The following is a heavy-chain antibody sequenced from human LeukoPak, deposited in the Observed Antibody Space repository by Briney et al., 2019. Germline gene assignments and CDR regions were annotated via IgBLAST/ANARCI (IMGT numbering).Heavy chain of an antibody. CDR1: GFTFNSYG. D-gene: IGHD3-22*01. J-gene: IGHJ4*02. CDR2: IRHDGTNK. V-gene: IGHV3-30*02. CDR3: GRDVSDTVVVITHNFDF. Sequence: GGSLRLSCAAPGFTFNSYGMHWVRRAPGKGLEWVAFIRHDGTNKYYADSVKGRFTISRDNPKNTLFLQMSSLRVEDTAVYYCGRDVSDTVVVITHNFDFWGQGTLVTVSS.